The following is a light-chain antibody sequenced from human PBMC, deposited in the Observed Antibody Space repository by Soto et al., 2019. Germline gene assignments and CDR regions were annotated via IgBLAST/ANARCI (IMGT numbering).Light chain of an antibody. CDR3: QQYAASPMYT. CDR1: QSIGHW. CDR2: DAS. Sequence: DIQMTQSPSTLAASVGDRVTMTCRASQSIGHWLAWYQQKPGKAPKLLVYDASTLEGGVPSRFSGRGSGTEFTLTISSLQPDDFATYYFQQYAASPMYTFGQGPKLEI. V-gene: IGKV1-5*01. J-gene: IGKJ2*01.